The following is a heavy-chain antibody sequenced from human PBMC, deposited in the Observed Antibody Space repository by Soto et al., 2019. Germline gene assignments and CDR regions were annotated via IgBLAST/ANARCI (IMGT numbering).Heavy chain of an antibody. D-gene: IGHD3-9*01. CDR1: GGSISSSSYY. CDR2: IYYSGST. Sequence: PAETLSVTWTVSGGSISSSSYYRGWIRQPPGKGLEWIGSIYYSGSTYYNPSLKSRVTISVDTSKNQFSLKLSSVTAADTAVYYCARPREISTYYDILTGYGAGYYFDYWGQGTLVTVSS. V-gene: IGHV4-39*01. J-gene: IGHJ4*02. CDR3: ARPREISTYYDILTGYGAGYYFDY.